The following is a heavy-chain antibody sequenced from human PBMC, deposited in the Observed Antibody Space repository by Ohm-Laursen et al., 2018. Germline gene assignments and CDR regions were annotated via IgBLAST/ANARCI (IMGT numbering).Heavy chain of an antibody. CDR1: GFTFDDYA. CDR3: AKAPSYYDSSGYSAEYFQH. J-gene: IGHJ1*01. CDR2: ISWNSGST. V-gene: IGHV3-9*01. Sequence: SLRLSCSASGFTFDDYAMHWVRQAPGKGLEWVSGISWNSGSTGYADSVKGRFTISRGNAKNSLYLQMNSLRVEDTALYYCAKAPSYYDSSGYSAEYFQHWGQGTLVTVSS. D-gene: IGHD3-22*01.